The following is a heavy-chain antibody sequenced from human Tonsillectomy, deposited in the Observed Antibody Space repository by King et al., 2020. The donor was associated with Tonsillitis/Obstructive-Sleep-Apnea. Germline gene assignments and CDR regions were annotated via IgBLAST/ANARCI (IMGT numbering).Heavy chain of an antibody. Sequence: QLQESGPGLVRPSETLSLTCTVSGGPISTYYWSWIRQPPGKGLEWIGYIYYSGRTKYNPSLKSRVTISVDTSKNQFSLKLSSVTAADTSVYYCAREILTEFDYWGQGTLVTVSS. V-gene: IGHV4-59*01. CDR1: GGPISTYY. CDR2: IYYSGRT. D-gene: IGHD3-9*01. CDR3: AREILTEFDY. J-gene: IGHJ4*02.